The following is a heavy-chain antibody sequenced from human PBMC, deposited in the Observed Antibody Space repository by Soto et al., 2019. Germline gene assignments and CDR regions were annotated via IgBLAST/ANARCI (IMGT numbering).Heavy chain of an antibody. D-gene: IGHD6-19*01. V-gene: IGHV4-59*01. CDR2: VYYTGST. J-gene: IGHJ4*02. CDR3: ARSVAVPGAHIDY. Sequence: AESLSLTCGASNFSISGSCWSWIRQSPGKGLEWLGYVYYTGSTNYSPSPRSRVSISVDTSKNEFSLRLSSVTAADTAVYFCARSVAVPGAHIDYWGQGTQVTVS. CDR1: NFSISGSC.